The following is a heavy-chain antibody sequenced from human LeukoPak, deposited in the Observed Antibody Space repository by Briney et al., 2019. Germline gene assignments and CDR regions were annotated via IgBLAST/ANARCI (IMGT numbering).Heavy chain of an antibody. CDR1: GGSISRSRDY. V-gene: IGHV4-39*07. CDR2: IYYSGST. D-gene: IGHD3-9*01. Sequence: SETLSLTCTVSGGSISRSRDYWGWIRQPPGTGLEWIGSIYYSGSTNYNPSLKSRVTISVDTSKNQFSLKLSSVTAADTAVYYCARVVGYKSYDILTGYYRKYNWFDPWGQGTLVTVSS. J-gene: IGHJ5*02. CDR3: ARVVGYKSYDILTGYYRKYNWFDP.